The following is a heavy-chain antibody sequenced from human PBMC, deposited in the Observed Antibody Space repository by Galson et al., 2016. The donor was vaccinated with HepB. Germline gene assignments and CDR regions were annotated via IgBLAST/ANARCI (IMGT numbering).Heavy chain of an antibody. Sequence: SVKVSCKASGYTFINYGISWVRQAPGQGLEWMGWISTYNGNTKYAQKLQDRRTMTTDTPTSTAYMEPRSLGYDDTAVYYCGRGGLGVWGQGTTVTVSS. CDR2: ISTYNGNT. J-gene: IGHJ6*02. V-gene: IGHV1-18*01. D-gene: IGHD7-27*01. CDR3: GRGGLGV. CDR1: GYTFINYG.